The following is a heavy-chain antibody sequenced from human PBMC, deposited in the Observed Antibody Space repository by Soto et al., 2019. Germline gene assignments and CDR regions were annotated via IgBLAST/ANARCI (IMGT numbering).Heavy chain of an antibody. V-gene: IGHV1-58*01. J-gene: IGHJ3*02. Sequence: QMQLVQSGPEVKKPGTSVRVSCKASGFPFGNSAVHWVRQARVQRLEWMGWILVASGGTNYAENLEERVTIARYMSTSTAYTELSSLRSEDTAVYFCAAAGTMIYNKARYAFDMWGQGTLVTVSS. CDR2: ILVASGGT. CDR1: GFPFGNSA. CDR3: AAAGTMIYNKARYAFDM. D-gene: IGHD6-19*01.